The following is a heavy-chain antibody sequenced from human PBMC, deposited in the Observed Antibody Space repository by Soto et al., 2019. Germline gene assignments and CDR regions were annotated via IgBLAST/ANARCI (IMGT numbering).Heavy chain of an antibody. D-gene: IGHD3-10*01. CDR2: LYYTGIT. V-gene: IGHV4-59*01. Sequence: HVQLQESGPGLVKPSETLSLTCTVSGGFISSYHWSWIRQSPGKGLEWIAYLYYTGITNYNPSLKSRVTTAVDTSRNQFFLKLSSVTAADAAVYYGARILGGPPDYYYYYMDLWGEGTTVTVSS. CDR3: ARILGGPPDYYYYYMDL. CDR1: GGFISSYH. J-gene: IGHJ6*03.